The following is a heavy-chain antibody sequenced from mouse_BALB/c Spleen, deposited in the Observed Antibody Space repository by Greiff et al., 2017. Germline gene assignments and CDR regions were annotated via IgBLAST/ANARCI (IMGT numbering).Heavy chain of an antibody. CDR1: GYTFTNHH. V-gene: IGHV1S45*01. D-gene: IGHD2-14*01. CDR2: INPYNDYT. J-gene: IGHJ3*01. CDR3: TRSEAYYRILAY. Sequence: EVQLQQSGAELVRPGASVKISCKAFGYTFTNHHINWVKQRPGQGLDWIGYINPYNDYTSYNQKFKDKATLTVDKSSSTAYMQLSSPTSEDSAVYYCTRSEAYYRILAYWGQGTLVTVSA.